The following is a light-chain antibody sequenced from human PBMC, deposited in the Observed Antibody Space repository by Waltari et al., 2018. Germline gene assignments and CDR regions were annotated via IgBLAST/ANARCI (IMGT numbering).Light chain of an antibody. Sequence: SALTQPPSESGSPGQSLTLPCPATSSDIGPPPHLSSYQHHPGKAPKLLIYNVVNRPFGVSNRFSGSKSGNTASLAISGLQPEDEANYYCASYVTTTTLVVFGGGTTLTVL. CDR3: ASYVTTTTLVV. J-gene: IGLJ3*02. CDR1: SSDIGPPPH. V-gene: IGLV2-14*03. CDR2: NVV.